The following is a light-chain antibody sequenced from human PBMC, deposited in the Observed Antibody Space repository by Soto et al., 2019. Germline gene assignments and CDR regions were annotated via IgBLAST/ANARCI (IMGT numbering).Light chain of an antibody. CDR2: VAS. CDR3: QQRSNWPLT. CDR1: QSVSSY. J-gene: IGKJ4*01. Sequence: EIVLTQSPATLSLSPGERATLSCRASQSVSSYVAWYQSKPGQAPRLLMYVASNRVIGIPPRFSGSGSGTDFTLTISSLEPEDFAVYYCQQRSNWPLTFGGGTKVEI. V-gene: IGKV3-11*01.